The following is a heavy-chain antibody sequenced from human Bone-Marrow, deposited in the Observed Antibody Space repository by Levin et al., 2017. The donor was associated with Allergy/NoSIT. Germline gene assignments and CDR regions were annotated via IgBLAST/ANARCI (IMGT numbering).Heavy chain of an antibody. CDR2: ISSDGTKK. V-gene: IGHV3-30-3*01. J-gene: IGHJ4*02. D-gene: IGHD6-19*01. Sequence: GGSLRLSCTASGFTFTSFSFHWVRQAPGKGLEWVALISSDGTKKYYAESVQGRFTISRDNSKNTLYLVMNSLRGDDSALYFCARGKLAGHKSLAVDFWGQGTLVTVSS. CDR3: ARGKLAGHKSLAVDF. CDR1: GFTFTSFS.